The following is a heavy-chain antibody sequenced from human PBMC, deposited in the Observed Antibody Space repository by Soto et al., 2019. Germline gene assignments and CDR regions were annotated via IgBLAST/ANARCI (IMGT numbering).Heavy chain of an antibody. V-gene: IGHV4-34*01. Sequence: SETLSLTCAVYGGSFSGYYWRWIRQPPGKGLEWIGEINHSGSTNYNPSLKSRVTISVDTSRNQFSLKLSSVTAADTAVYYCARGYSSSWYNWFDPWGQGTLVTVSS. D-gene: IGHD6-13*01. CDR2: INHSGST. CDR3: ARGYSSSWYNWFDP. J-gene: IGHJ5*02. CDR1: GGSFSGYY.